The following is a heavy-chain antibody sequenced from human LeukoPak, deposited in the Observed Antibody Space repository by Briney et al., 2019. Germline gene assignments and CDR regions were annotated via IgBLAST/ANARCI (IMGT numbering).Heavy chain of an antibody. V-gene: IGHV1-69*13. CDR3: ARGTYDFWSGYPWFDP. J-gene: IGHJ5*02. D-gene: IGHD3-3*01. Sequence: GASVKVSCKASGGTFSSYAISWVRQAPGQGLEWMGGIIPIFGTANYAQKFQGRVTITADESTSTAYMELSSLRSEDTAVYYCARGTYDFWSGYPWFDPWGQGTLVTVSS. CDR2: IIPIFGTA. CDR1: GGTFSSYA.